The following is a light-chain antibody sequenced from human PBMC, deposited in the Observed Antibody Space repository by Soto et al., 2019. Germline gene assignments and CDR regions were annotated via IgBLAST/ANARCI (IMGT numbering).Light chain of an antibody. CDR3: QQYGSSPWT. V-gene: IGKV3D-20*01. Sequence: EIVLTQSPATLSLSPGERATLSCGARQSVSSSYFDWYQQKPGLAPRLLIYDASTRATGIPDRFSGSGSGTDFPLTISRLEPEEFAVYYCQQYGSSPWTFGQGTKVEIK. CDR2: DAS. J-gene: IGKJ1*01. CDR1: QSVSSSY.